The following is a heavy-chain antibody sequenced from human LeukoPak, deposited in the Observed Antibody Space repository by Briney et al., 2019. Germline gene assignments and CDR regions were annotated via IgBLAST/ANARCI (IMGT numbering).Heavy chain of an antibody. D-gene: IGHD1-20*01. Sequence: SETLSLTCTVSGGSISSYYWSWIRHPPGKGLEWIGYIYTSGSTNYNPSLKSRVTISVDTSKNQFSLKLSSVTAANTAVDYGARHIWHGYNWLADQNWFDPWGQGTLVTVSS. CDR2: IYTSGST. V-gene: IGHV4-4*09. J-gene: IGHJ5*02. CDR3: ARHIWHGYNWLADQNWFDP. CDR1: GGSISSYY.